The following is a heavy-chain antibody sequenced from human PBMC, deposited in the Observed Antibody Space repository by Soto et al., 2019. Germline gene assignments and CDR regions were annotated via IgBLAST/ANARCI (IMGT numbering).Heavy chain of an antibody. CDR3: ARGLATLPFFAFDV. CDR1: GISLSTSGVG. J-gene: IGHJ3*01. CDR2: IYWNDDK. Sequence: QITVKWSGPTLVKPTQTLTLTCSLSGISLSTSGVGLGWIRQTPGKALEWLALIYWNDDKHYTPALKSRLTITKDTSKNQAVLTMTNMDPVDTATYYCARGLATLPFFAFDVWGQGTVVTVSS. V-gene: IGHV2-5*01. D-gene: IGHD6-6*01.